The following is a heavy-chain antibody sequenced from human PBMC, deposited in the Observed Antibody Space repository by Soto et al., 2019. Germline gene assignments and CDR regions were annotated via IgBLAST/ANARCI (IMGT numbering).Heavy chain of an antibody. CDR2: IIPILGIA. CDR1: GGTFSSYT. CDR3: ASGVMRFGELMMTVFDY. J-gene: IGHJ4*02. V-gene: IGHV1-69*02. D-gene: IGHD3-10*01. Sequence: ASVKVSCKASGGTFSSYTISWVRQAPGQGLEWMGRIIPILGIANYAQKFQGRVTITADKSTSTAYMELSSLRSEDTAVYYCASGVMRFGELMMTVFDYWGQGTLVTVSS.